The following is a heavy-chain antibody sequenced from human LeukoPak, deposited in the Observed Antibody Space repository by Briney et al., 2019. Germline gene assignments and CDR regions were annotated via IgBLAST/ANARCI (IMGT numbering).Heavy chain of an antibody. CDR1: GFTFSSHG. J-gene: IGHJ4*02. CDR2: IWYDGSNK. V-gene: IGHV3-33*01. D-gene: IGHD2-2*01. CDR3: ARDVGVVGPDLDH. Sequence: GGSPRLSCAASGFTFSSHGFHWVRQAPGKGLEWVAVIWYDGSNKYYADSVKGRFTISRDDSKNTLYLQMNSLRAEDTAVYFCARDVGVVGPDLDHWGQGTLVTVSS.